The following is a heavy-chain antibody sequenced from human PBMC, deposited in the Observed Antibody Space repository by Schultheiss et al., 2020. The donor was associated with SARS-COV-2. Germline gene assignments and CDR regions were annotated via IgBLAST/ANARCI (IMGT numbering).Heavy chain of an antibody. Sequence: SGPTLVKPTQTLTLTCTFSGFSLSTSGVGVGWIRQPPGKALEWLALIYWDDDKRYSPSLKSRLTITKDTSKNQVVLTMTNMDPVDTATYYCARILGRYSSGWYYYYGMDVWGQGTTVTVSS. J-gene: IGHJ6*02. CDR2: IYWDDDK. D-gene: IGHD6-19*01. CDR1: GFSLSTSGVG. CDR3: ARILGRYSSGWYYYYGMDV. V-gene: IGHV2-5*02.